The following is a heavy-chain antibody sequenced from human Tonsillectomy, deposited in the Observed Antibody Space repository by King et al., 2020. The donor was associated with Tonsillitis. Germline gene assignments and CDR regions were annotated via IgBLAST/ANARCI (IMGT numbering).Heavy chain of an antibody. CDR2: IKQDGSET. Sequence: VQLVESGGGLVQPGGSLRLSCVASEFTFSSYWMSWVRQAPGKGLEWVANIKQDGSETYYVDSVKGRFTISRDNAKNSLYLQMNSLRAEDTAVYYCARERWGQWLGSFDIWGQGTVVTVSS. V-gene: IGHV3-7*03. J-gene: IGHJ3*02. CDR1: EFTFSSYW. CDR3: ARERWGQWLGSFDI. D-gene: IGHD6-19*01.